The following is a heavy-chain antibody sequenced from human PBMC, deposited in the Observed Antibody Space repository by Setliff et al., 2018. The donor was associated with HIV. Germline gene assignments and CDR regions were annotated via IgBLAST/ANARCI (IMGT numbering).Heavy chain of an antibody. Sequence: GASVKVSCKASGYTFTSYAMHWVRQAPGQRLEWMGWINAGNGNTKYSQKFQGRVTMTTDTSTSTAYMELRSLRSDDTAVYYCARDLPTLLSSSWAYWGQGTLVTVSS. V-gene: IGHV1-3*01. J-gene: IGHJ4*02. D-gene: IGHD6-13*01. CDR1: GYTFTSYA. CDR2: INAGNGNT. CDR3: ARDLPTLLSSSWAY.